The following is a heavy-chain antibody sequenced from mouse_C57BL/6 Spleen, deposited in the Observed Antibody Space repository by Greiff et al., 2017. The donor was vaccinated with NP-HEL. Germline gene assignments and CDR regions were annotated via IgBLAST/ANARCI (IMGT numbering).Heavy chain of an antibody. CDR2: ISYSGST. J-gene: IGHJ1*03. CDR3: ASYEGRREGYFDV. CDR1: GYSIPSYY. Sequence: EVQLKESGPGLAKPSQSLSLTCSVTGYSIPSYYWNWIRKFPGNKLEYIGYISYSGSTYYNPSLKRRISITRDTSKNQYYRQLNSVTTEETATYYCASYEGRREGYFDVWGTGTTVTVSS. V-gene: IGHV3-8*01.